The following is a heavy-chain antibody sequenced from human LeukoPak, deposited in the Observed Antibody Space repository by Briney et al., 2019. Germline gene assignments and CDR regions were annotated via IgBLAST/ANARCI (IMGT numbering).Heavy chain of an antibody. CDR2: IRSKAYGGTT. V-gene: IGHV3-49*04. D-gene: IGHD3-10*01. CDR1: GFTFGDFS. CDR3: TRGLLWFGELSLFDY. Sequence: GGSLRLSCAAPGFTFGDFSMSWVRQAPGKGLEWVGFIRSKAYGGTTEYAASVKGRFTISRDDSKSIAYLQMNSLKTEDTAVYYCTRGLLWFGELSLFDYWGQGTLVTVSS. J-gene: IGHJ4*02.